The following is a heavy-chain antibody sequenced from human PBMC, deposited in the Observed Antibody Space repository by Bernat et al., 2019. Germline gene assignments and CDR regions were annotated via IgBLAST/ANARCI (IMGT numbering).Heavy chain of an antibody. Sequence: QVQLQRWGAGLLKPSETLSLTCAVYGGSFSGYYWSWIRQPPGKGLEWIGEINHSGSTNYNPSLKSRVTISVDTSKNQFSLKLSSVTAADTAVYYCARGEFGDAFDIWGQGTMVTVSS. CDR2: INHSGST. J-gene: IGHJ3*02. D-gene: IGHD2/OR15-2a*01. V-gene: IGHV4-34*01. CDR1: GGSFSGYY. CDR3: ARGEFGDAFDI.